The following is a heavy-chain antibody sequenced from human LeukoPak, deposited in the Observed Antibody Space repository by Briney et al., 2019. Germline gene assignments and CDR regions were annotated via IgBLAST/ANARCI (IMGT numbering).Heavy chain of an antibody. CDR3: ARVSRYSYGFGYAFDI. CDR1: SYTFTSYG. Sequence: ASVKVSCKASSYTFTSYGISWVRQAPGQGLEWMGWISAYNGNTNYAQKLQGRVTMTTDTSTSTAYMELRSLRSDDTAVYYCARVSRYSYGFGYAFDIWGQGTMVTVSS. CDR2: ISAYNGNT. D-gene: IGHD5-18*01. V-gene: IGHV1-18*01. J-gene: IGHJ3*02.